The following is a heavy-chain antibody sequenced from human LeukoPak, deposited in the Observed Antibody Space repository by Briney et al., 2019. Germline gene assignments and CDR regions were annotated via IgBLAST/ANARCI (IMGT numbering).Heavy chain of an antibody. CDR1: GGSSSDTTYY. V-gene: IGHV4-39*01. CDR3: ASPSKLVISRGGFDI. Sequence: SETLSLTCTVSGGSSSDTTYYWTWIRQPPGKGLEWMASIYFSETKYNPSLKSRVTISGDTSKNQFSLKLSCVTAADTAVYYCASPSKLVISRGGFDIWGQGTVVTVSA. D-gene: IGHD3-22*01. CDR2: IYFSET. J-gene: IGHJ3*02.